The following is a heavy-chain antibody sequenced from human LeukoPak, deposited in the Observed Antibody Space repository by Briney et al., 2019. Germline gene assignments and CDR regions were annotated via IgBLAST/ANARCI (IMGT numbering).Heavy chain of an antibody. CDR3: ARDYDVLTAYPPTQLFDP. Sequence: PSETLSLTCTVSGYSISNGYYGGWIRQPPGKGLEWVGSISHRGSTYYNPSLKSRVTMSVDTSKNQFSLKLNSVTAADTAVYYCARDYDVLTAYPPTQLFDPWGQGTLVTVSS. CDR1: GYSISNGYY. J-gene: IGHJ5*02. CDR2: ISHRGST. V-gene: IGHV4-38-2*02. D-gene: IGHD3-9*01.